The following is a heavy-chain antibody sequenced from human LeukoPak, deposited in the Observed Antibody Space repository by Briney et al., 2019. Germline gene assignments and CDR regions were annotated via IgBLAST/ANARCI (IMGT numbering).Heavy chain of an antibody. Sequence: PGRSLRLSCTASGFTFSSYWMHWVRQVPGKGLMWLTRISLDGSMTSYADSVRGRFIISRDNAKNTVYLQLNGLRAEDTAVYHCAREGITLTIDYWGQGTLVAVSS. J-gene: IGHJ4*02. D-gene: IGHD4-11*01. CDR3: AREGITLTIDY. CDR2: ISLDGSMT. V-gene: IGHV3-74*01. CDR1: GFTFSSYW.